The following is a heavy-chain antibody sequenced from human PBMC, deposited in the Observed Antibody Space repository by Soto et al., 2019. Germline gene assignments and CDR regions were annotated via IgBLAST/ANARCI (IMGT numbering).Heavy chain of an antibody. CDR2: TYDRTKLYN. Sequence: SQTLSLTCPSSGDSVSSNSAAWNWTRLSPSRGLECLGRTYDRTKLYNEYAVSVKIRITINPHTSKNQFSLQHNAMRPEDTAVDYCVRGFELGYGLGYNYGDLGPLVSVSS. CDR3: VRGFELGYGLGYNY. D-gene: IGHD5-18*01. V-gene: IGHV6-1*01. CDR1: GDSVSSNSAA. J-gene: IGHJ4*02.